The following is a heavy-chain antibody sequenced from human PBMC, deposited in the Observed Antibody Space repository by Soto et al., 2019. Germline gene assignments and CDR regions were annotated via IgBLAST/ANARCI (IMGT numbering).Heavy chain of an antibody. CDR2: INPNSGGT. V-gene: IGHV1-2*04. CDR3: AREYLPPYGMDV. J-gene: IGHJ6*02. CDR1: GYTFTGYY. Sequence: ASVKVSGKASGYTFTGYYMHWVRQAPGQGLEWMGWINPNSGGTNYAQKFQGWVTMTRDTSISTAYMELSRLRSDDTAVYYCAREYLPPYGMDVWGQGTTVTVSS.